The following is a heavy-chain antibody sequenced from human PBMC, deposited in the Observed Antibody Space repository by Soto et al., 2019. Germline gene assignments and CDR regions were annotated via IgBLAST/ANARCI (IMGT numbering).Heavy chain of an antibody. CDR3: AREGDRPYYYYGMDV. Sequence: QVQLVQSGNEVKKPGASVNVSCKASGYSFTRYGISWVRQAPVQGLEWMGWISGYNGKTKYAQKLQGRVSMTTDTSTSTAYMELRSLGSDDTAVYYCAREGDRPYYYYGMDVWGQGTTVTVSS. V-gene: IGHV1-18*01. J-gene: IGHJ6*02. D-gene: IGHD3-16*01. CDR2: ISGYNGKT. CDR1: GYSFTRYG.